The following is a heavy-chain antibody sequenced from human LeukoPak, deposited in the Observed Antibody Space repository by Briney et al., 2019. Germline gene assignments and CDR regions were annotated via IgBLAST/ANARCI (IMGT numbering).Heavy chain of an antibody. D-gene: IGHD2/OR15-2a*01. Sequence: PGGSLRLSCAASGFTFSGHSMNWVRQAPGKGLEWVSYISSSRTTIYYADSVKGRFTISRDNARNSLYLQMNSLRAEDTAVYYCARAAHPSFHYFGYCGQGALVTVSS. V-gene: IGHV3-48*01. CDR3: ARAAHPSFHYFGY. J-gene: IGHJ4*02. CDR1: GFTFSGHS. CDR2: ISSSRTTI.